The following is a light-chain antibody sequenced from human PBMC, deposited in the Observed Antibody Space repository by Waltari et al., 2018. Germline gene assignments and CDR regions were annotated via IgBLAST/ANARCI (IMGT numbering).Light chain of an antibody. CDR1: QNITNY. Sequence: DIQMTQSPSSLSASIGDRVTITCQASQNITNYLNWYQHKPGKAPNLLIYYSSSLETGVPSRFTGSGSATDFTFTISSLQPEDLATYYCQQYHNLPLTFGGGTKVEI. CDR3: QQYHNLPLT. CDR2: YSS. J-gene: IGKJ4*01. V-gene: IGKV1-33*01.